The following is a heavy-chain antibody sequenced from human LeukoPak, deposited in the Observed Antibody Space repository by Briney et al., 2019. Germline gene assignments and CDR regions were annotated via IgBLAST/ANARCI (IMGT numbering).Heavy chain of an antibody. V-gene: IGHV4-59*01. CDR3: VGGGQWLAFDY. Sequence: SETLSLTCTVSGVSISSYYWSWIRQPPGKGLEWIGNFYYSGSTAYNPSLRSRVTISEDTSKNQFSLKLSPVSAADTAVYYCVGGGQWLAFDYWGQGTLVTVSS. CDR2: FYYSGST. CDR1: GVSISSYY. J-gene: IGHJ4*02. D-gene: IGHD6-19*01.